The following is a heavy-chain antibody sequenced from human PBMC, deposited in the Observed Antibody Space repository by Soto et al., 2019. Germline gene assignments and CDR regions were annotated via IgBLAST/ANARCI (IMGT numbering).Heavy chain of an antibody. D-gene: IGHD3-22*01. V-gene: IGHV3-7*01. J-gene: IGHJ6*02. CDR1: GFMFGTYW. CDR3: VRATLSWGHYYFRGLDV. CDR2: IKHDGNEK. Sequence: GGSLRLSCAATGFMFGTYWMSWVRQAPGKGLEWVANIKHDGNEKYYADSVKGRFTVSRDNVKNFLHLQMSSLRGDDTGVYFCVRATLSWGHYYFRGLDVWGQGTTVTAP.